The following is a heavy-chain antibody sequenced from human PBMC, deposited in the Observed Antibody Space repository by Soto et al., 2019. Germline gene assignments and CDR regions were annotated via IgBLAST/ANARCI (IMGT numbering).Heavy chain of an antibody. Sequence: QVRLVESGGGVVQPGRSLRLSCAASGFIFSTYGRHWVRQAPGKGLQWVAVVSDDGYTTYYAESVKGRFTVSRDSSKNTLYLEMSNLRIEDTAVYYCAREGHHVVGPDAYSVDYWGQGTLVTVSS. CDR2: VSDDGYTT. CDR1: GFIFSTYG. D-gene: IGHD2-2*01. J-gene: IGHJ4*02. V-gene: IGHV3-30*03. CDR3: AREGHHVVGPDAYSVDY.